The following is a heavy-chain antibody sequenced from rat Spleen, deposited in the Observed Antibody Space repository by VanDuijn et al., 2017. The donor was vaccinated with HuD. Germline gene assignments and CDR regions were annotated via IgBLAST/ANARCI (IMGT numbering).Heavy chain of an antibody. CDR3: VRIYYYDGSYYYCFDY. CDR1: GFSLTSYG. J-gene: IGHJ2*01. D-gene: IGHD1-12*02. V-gene: IGHV2S8*01. Sequence: QVQLKESGPGLVQPSRTLSLTCTVSGFSLTSYGVSWVRQPPGKGLEWSAAIWSGGSTYYNSALKSRPSISRDTSKSQVLLKMNSLQTEDTAMYFCVRIYYYDGSYYYCFDYWGKGVMVTVSS. CDR2: IWSGGST.